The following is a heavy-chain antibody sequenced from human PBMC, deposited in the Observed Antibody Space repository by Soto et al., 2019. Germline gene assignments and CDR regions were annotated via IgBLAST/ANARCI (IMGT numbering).Heavy chain of an antibody. CDR2: FDPEDGET. CDR3: ATGEPEGGTSNFDY. Sequence: ASVKVSCKVSGYTLTELSMHWVRQAPGKGLEWMGGFDPEDGETIYAQKFQGRVTMTEDTSTDTAYMELSSLRSEDTAVYYCATGEPEGGTSNFDYWGQGTLVTVSS. V-gene: IGHV1-24*01. J-gene: IGHJ4*02. D-gene: IGHD2-15*01. CDR1: GYTLTELS.